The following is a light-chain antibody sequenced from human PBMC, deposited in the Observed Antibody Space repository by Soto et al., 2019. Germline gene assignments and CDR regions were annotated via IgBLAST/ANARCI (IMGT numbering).Light chain of an antibody. CDR3: ATWDDNVYGPV. V-gene: IGLV1-44*01. CDR1: RFTIGSNP. Sequence: QSVLTQPPSASGTPGQRVTISCSGSRFTIGSNPVQWYRQLPGTAPQLLIYRSDQRPSGVPDRFSGSKSGTSASLTISGLQSEDEADYHCATWDDNVYGPVFGGGTKVTVL. J-gene: IGLJ3*02. CDR2: RSD.